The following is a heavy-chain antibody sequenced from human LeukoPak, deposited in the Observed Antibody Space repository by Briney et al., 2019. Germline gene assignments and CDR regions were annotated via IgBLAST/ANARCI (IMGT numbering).Heavy chain of an antibody. CDR1: GDTFAHYG. Sequence: ASVKVSCRASGDTFAHYGISWVRQAPGHGLEWMGWIAPANGQTNYAQSLQGRVTMSIDTSTNTAYMDLRSLRSDDTAVYYCARGSYGASNWFDPWGQGTLVTVSS. CDR2: IAPANGQT. D-gene: IGHD4-17*01. V-gene: IGHV1-18*01. CDR3: ARGSYGASNWFDP. J-gene: IGHJ5*02.